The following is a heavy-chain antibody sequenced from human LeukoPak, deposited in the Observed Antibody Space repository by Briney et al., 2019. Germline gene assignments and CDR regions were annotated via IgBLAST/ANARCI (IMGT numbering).Heavy chain of an antibody. D-gene: IGHD5-18*01. CDR1: GFTFSDYY. CDR3: ANIQLPMAFDY. CDR2: ISSSSSYT. J-gene: IGHJ4*02. V-gene: IGHV3-11*03. Sequence: GGALRLSCAASGFTFSDYYMSWIRQAPGKGLGWVSYISSSSSYTNYADSVKGRFTISRDNAKNSLYPQMNSLRAEDTAVYYCANIQLPMAFDYWGQGTLVTVSS.